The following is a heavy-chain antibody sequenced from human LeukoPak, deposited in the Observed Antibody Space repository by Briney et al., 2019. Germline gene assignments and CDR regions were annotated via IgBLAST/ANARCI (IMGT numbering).Heavy chain of an antibody. J-gene: IGHJ4*02. CDR2: INHRGST. V-gene: IGHV4-34*01. D-gene: IGHD3-10*01. CDR3: ARGPYYYGSGTIDY. CDR1: GVSFIGDY. Sequence: SEALSLTGAGNGVSFIGDYWSWIRQPPRKGLDGVGEINHRGSTNYNPSLTSRVTISVDTSKNQFSLKLSSVTAADTAVYYCARGPYYYGSGTIDYWGQGTLVTVSS.